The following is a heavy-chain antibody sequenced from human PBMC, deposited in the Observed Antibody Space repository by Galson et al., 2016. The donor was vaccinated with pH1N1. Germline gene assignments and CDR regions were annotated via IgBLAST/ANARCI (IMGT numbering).Heavy chain of an antibody. CDR2: ILPKSGEA. Sequence: SVKVSCKVSGDTFSDYVITWVRQAPGQGLEWMGGILPKSGEAKYAQKSPGRTSITADAATATASVDLNRLKSGDTAVYYCARVSGYSNAWYIYGMDVWGQGTTVTVSS. CDR1: GDTFSDYV. V-gene: IGHV1-69*13. J-gene: IGHJ6*02. D-gene: IGHD6-13*01. CDR3: ARVSGYSNAWYIYGMDV.